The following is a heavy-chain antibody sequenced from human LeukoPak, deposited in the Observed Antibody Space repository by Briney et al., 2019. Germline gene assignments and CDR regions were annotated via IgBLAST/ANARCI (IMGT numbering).Heavy chain of an antibody. CDR3: ARDPYDSSGYVFDY. Sequence: PGGSLRLSCAASGFTFTNYAMGWVRQAPGKGLEWVSTISSSSGDTYYADSVKGRLTVSRDNSKNTLYLQMNSLRAEDTAVYYCARDPYDSSGYVFDYWGQGTLVTVSS. CDR2: ISSSSGDT. V-gene: IGHV3-23*01. J-gene: IGHJ4*02. D-gene: IGHD3-22*01. CDR1: GFTFTNYA.